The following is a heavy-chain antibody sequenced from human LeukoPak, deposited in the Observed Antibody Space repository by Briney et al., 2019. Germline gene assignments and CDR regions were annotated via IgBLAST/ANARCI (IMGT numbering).Heavy chain of an antibody. J-gene: IGHJ3*02. CDR2: INPNSGGT. CDR1: GYTFTAYY. CDR3: AREYYDSSGFGAFDI. Sequence: ASVKVSCKASGYTFTAYYMHWVRQAPGQGLEGMGWINPNSGGTNYAQKFQGRVTMTRDTSISTAYMELSRLRSEATAVSYCAREYYDSSGFGAFDIWGQGTMVTVSS. D-gene: IGHD3-22*01. V-gene: IGHV1-2*02.